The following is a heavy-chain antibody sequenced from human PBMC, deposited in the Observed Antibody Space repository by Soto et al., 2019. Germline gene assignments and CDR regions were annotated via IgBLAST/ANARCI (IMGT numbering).Heavy chain of an antibody. J-gene: IGHJ1*01. CDR1: GGSISSYY. D-gene: IGHD3-3*01. V-gene: IGHV4-59*01. CDR2: IYYSGST. Sequence: SVTLSVTCTVAGGSISSYYWSWIRQPPGKGLEWIGYIYYSGSTNYNPSLKSRVTISVDTSKNQFSLKLSSVTAADTAVYYCASGQYYDFWSGNRPAEYFQHWGQGTLVTVSS. CDR3: ASGQYYDFWSGNRPAEYFQH.